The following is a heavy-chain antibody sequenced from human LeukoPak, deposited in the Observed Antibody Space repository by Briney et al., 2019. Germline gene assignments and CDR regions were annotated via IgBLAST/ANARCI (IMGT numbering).Heavy chain of an antibody. D-gene: IGHD3-10*01. Sequence: GGSLRLCCVASGFTVSSNYMSWVRQAPGKGLEWVSVIYSGGSTYYADSVKGRFTISRDNSKNTLYLQMNSLRAEDTAVYYCASGSGSYRTPYYYMDVWGTGTTVTVSS. V-gene: IGHV3-53*01. CDR1: GFTVSSNY. J-gene: IGHJ6*03. CDR3: ASGSGSYRTPYYYMDV. CDR2: IYSGGST.